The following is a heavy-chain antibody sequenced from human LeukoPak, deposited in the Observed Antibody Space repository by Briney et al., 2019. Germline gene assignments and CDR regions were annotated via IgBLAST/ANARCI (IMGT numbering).Heavy chain of an antibody. J-gene: IGHJ4*02. CDR2: IYYSGST. Sequence: PSETLSLTCTVSGGSISSGGYYWSWIRQHPGKGLEWIGYIYYSGSTYYNPSPKSRVTISVDTSKNQFSLKLSSVTAADTAVYYCARTSYDSSGYTPPVIDYWGQGTLVTVSS. V-gene: IGHV4-31*03. D-gene: IGHD3-22*01. CDR1: GGSISSGGYY. CDR3: ARTSYDSSGYTPPVIDY.